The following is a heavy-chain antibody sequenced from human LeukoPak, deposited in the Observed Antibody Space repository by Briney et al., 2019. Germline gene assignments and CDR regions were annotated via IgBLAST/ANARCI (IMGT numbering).Heavy chain of an antibody. CDR2: IDDSGRI. J-gene: IGHJ4*02. CDR1: GDSFTNTDFF. Sequence: SETLSLTCTVSGDSFTNTDFFWGWIRQPPGKGLEWIANIDDSGRIYSNPSLRSRVTMSRDTPKNQLSLKVTSVTAADTAVYYCARLDGSLAHISGSYPDFWGQGILVTVSS. D-gene: IGHD3-10*01. CDR3: ARLDGSLAHISGSYPDF. V-gene: IGHV4-39*01.